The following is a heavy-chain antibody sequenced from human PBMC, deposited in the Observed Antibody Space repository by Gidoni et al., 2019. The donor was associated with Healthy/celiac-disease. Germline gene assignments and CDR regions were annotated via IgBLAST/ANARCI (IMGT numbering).Heavy chain of an antibody. Sequence: QVQLVESGGGVVQPGRSLRLSCAASGFTFSRYAMHWVRQAPGKGLEWVAVISYDGSNKYYADSVKGRFTISRDNSKNTLYLQMNSLRAEDTAVYYCARGRATWYYGMDVWGQGTTVTVSS. CDR1: GFTFSRYA. CDR2: ISYDGSNK. CDR3: ARGRATWYYGMDV. J-gene: IGHJ6*02. V-gene: IGHV3-30*04. D-gene: IGHD1-26*01.